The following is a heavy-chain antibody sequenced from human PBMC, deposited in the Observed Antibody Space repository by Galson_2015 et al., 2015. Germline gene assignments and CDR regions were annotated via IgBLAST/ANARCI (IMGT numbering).Heavy chain of an antibody. CDR3: ARMAQHYYDSSGPGNAFDI. Sequence: QSGAEVKKPGESLPISCKGSGYSFTSYWIGWVRQMPGKGLEWMGIIYPGDSDTRYSPSFQGQVTISADKSISTAYLQWSSLKASDTAMYYCARMAQHYYDSSGPGNAFDIWGQGTMVTVSS. CDR2: IYPGDSDT. D-gene: IGHD3-22*01. J-gene: IGHJ3*02. CDR1: GYSFTSYW. V-gene: IGHV5-51*01.